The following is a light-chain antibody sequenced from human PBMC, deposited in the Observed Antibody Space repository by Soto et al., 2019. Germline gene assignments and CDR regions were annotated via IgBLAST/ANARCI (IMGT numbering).Light chain of an antibody. Sequence: AIQVTQSPSSLSASVGDRVTITCRASQDIRNELSWYQQKPGKAPKLLIFAASNLQSGVPSRFSGSGSGTDFTLTISSLQPEDFATYFCLQDDDYPFTFGGGTKVEIK. V-gene: IGKV1-6*01. CDR1: QDIRNE. J-gene: IGKJ4*01. CDR2: AAS. CDR3: LQDDDYPFT.